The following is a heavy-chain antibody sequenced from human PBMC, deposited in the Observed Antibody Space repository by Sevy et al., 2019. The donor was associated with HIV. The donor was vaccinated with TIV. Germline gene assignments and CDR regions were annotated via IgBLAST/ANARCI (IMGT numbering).Heavy chain of an antibody. J-gene: IGHJ2*01. Sequence: GESLKISCKASGYTFTSYGISWVRQAPGQGLEWMGWISAYNGNTNYAQKLQGRVTMTTDTSTSTAYMELRSLRSDDTAVYYCARDLGWYGGLGWYFDLWGRGTLVTVSS. CDR3: ARDLGWYGGLGWYFDL. V-gene: IGHV1-18*01. D-gene: IGHD6-19*01. CDR2: ISAYNGNT. CDR1: GYTFTSYG.